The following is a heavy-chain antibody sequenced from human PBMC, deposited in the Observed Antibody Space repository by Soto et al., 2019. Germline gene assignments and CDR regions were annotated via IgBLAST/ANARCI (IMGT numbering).Heavy chain of an antibody. J-gene: IGHJ3*02. Sequence: QMQLVQSGAEVKKTGSSVKLSCKASGYTFTYRYLHWVRQAPGQALEWVGWITPFNGNTKCAQKFQDRVTITRDRSMNTAYMELSSLRSEDTARYYCAREGGADDAFDIWAQGTMVTVSS. CDR3: AREGGADDAFDI. V-gene: IGHV1-45*02. CDR2: ITPFNGNT. CDR1: GYTFTYRY. D-gene: IGHD1-26*01.